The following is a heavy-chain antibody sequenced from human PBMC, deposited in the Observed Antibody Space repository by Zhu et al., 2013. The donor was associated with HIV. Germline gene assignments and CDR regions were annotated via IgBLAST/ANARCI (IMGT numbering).Heavy chain of an antibody. CDR1: GFTFTSSA. CDR3: AASVRSVRPQRAAMALFDY. CDR2: IVVGSGNT. V-gene: IGHV1-58*01. J-gene: IGHJ4*02. D-gene: IGHD5-18*01. Sequence: QMQLVQSGPEVKKPGTSVKVSCKASGFTFTSSAVQWVRQARGQRLEWIGWIVVGSGNTNYAQKFQERVTITRDMSTSTAYMELSSLRSEDTAVYYCAASVRSVRPQRAAMALFDYWGQGTLVTVSS.